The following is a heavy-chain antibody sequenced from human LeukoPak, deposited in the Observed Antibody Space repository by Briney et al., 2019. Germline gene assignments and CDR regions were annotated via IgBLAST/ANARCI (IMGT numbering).Heavy chain of an antibody. CDR2: IYYSGST. CDR3: ARGDFSGGYCYDY. Sequence: SETLSLTCIVSGGSVSTDNYYWSWIRQPPGKGLEWIGHIYYSGSTNYNPSLKSRVTISIDTSKNQFSLKLSSVTAADTAVYYCARGDFSGGYCYDYWGQGTLVTVSS. V-gene: IGHV4-61*01. J-gene: IGHJ4*02. D-gene: IGHD2-15*01. CDR1: GGSVSTDNYY.